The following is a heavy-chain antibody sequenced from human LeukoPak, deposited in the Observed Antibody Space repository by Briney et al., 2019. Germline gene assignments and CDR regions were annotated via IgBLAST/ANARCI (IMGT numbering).Heavy chain of an antibody. CDR1: GFAFNTYA. V-gene: IGHV3-33*01. CDR3: AREIFGAGGYPDY. Sequence: GGSLRLSCEASGFAFNTYAMHWVRQAPGKGLEWVTLIWHDGSHKFYIDSVRGRFTISRDNSKNTVYLQMNGLRAEDTAVYYCAREIFGAGGYPDYWGEGALVAVSS. D-gene: IGHD3-3*01. CDR2: IWHDGSHK. J-gene: IGHJ4*02.